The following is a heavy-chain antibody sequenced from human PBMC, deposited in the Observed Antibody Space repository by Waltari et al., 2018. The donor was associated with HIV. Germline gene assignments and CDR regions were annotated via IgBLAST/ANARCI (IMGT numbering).Heavy chain of an antibody. D-gene: IGHD7-27*01. CDR1: GGSINSPNYF. V-gene: IGHV4-39*02. Sequence: QLQLQESGPGLVKPSETLSLTCTVSGGSINSPNYFWVWVRQPPGKGLEWIGSVYYSGSTYFHPFLKNWVSISGDTSNNHFSLNLHSVTAADTAVYYCAIQTADHFDYWGQGTLVTVSS. CDR2: VYYSGST. CDR3: AIQTADHFDY. J-gene: IGHJ4*02.